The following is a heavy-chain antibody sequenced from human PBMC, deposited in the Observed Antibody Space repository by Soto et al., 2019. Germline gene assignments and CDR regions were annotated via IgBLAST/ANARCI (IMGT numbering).Heavy chain of an antibody. V-gene: IGHV3-74*01. CDR2: IYFDGITT. Sequence: GGSLRLSCTASGFTFNTHWMHWVRQAPGKGLVWVSRIYFDGITTNYADSVKGRLTVSRDNAKNTVYPHVNTLRDEDTAVYYCARGGAMGVDYWGQGTLVTVSS. CDR1: GFTFNTHW. J-gene: IGHJ4*02. CDR3: ARGGAMGVDY. D-gene: IGHD1-26*01.